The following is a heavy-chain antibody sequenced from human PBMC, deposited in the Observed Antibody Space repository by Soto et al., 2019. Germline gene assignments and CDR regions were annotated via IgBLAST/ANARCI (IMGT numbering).Heavy chain of an antibody. V-gene: IGHV5-51*01. D-gene: IGHD3-10*01. CDR1: GYSFTSYW. J-gene: IGHJ6*02. CDR2: IYPGDSDT. CDR3: ARQLKRRITMVRGGTDYYYYGMDV. Sequence: PGESLKISCKGSGYSFTSYWIGWVRQMPGKGLEWMGIIYPGDSDTRYSPSFQGQVTISADKSISTAYLQWSSLKASDTAMYYCARQLKRRITMVRGGTDYYYYGMDVWGQGTTVTVSS.